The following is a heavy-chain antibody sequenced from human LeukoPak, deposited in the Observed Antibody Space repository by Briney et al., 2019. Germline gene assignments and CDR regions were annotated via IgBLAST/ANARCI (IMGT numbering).Heavy chain of an antibody. Sequence: GESLKISCKGSGYSFTSYWIGWVRQMPGKGLEWMGTIYPGYSDIRYSPFFQGQVTISADKSISTAYLQWSSPKASDTAMYYCARRGSSTPHFDFWGQGTLVTVSS. V-gene: IGHV5-51*01. CDR2: IYPGYSDI. D-gene: IGHD2-2*01. CDR1: GYSFTSYW. CDR3: ARRGSSTPHFDF. J-gene: IGHJ4*02.